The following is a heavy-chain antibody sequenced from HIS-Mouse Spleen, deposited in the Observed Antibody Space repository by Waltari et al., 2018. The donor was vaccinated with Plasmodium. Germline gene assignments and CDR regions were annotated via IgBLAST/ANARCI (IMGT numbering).Heavy chain of an antibody. D-gene: IGHD6-13*01. V-gene: IGHV1-2*02. CDR2: INPNSSGT. J-gene: IGHJ1*01. Sequence: QARLVLSGAEVTQPGASVQLSCRASGSTFTVYYTHWLRPAPVEGRAPIGWINPNSSGTNDAQKFQGRVTMTRDTSISTAYLELSRLRSDDTAVYYCARVLGYKAAAGTFVEYFQHWGQGTLVTVSS. CDR3: ARVLGYKAAAGTFVEYFQH. CDR1: GSTFTVYY.